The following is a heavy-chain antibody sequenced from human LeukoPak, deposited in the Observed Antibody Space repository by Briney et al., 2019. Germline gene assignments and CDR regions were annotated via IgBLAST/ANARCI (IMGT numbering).Heavy chain of an antibody. V-gene: IGHV3-64D*09. CDR3: VKVGGYGYLNYFDY. D-gene: IGHD5-18*01. J-gene: IGHJ4*02. CDR2: ISSNGGST. CDR1: GYTFSSYA. Sequence: GESLKISCKGSGYTFSSYAMHWVRQAPGKGLEYVSAISSNGGSTYYADSVKGRFTISRDNSKNTLYLQMSSLRAEDTAVYYCVKVGGYGYLNYFDYWGQGTLVTVSS.